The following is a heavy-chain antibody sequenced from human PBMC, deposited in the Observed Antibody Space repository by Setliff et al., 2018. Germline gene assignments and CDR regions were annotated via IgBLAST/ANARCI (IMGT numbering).Heavy chain of an antibody. V-gene: IGHV1-69*05. Sequence: SVKVSCKASGDSFNNYAISWVRQAPGQGLEWMGGIIPVFGTPAYAQKFQDRVTMTTDTSTSTAYMELRSLRSGDTAVYYCARNGYGSSSPPPRKWGQGTLVTVSS. CDR1: GDSFNNYA. CDR2: IIPVFGTP. J-gene: IGHJ4*02. D-gene: IGHD6-6*01. CDR3: ARNGYGSSSPPPRK.